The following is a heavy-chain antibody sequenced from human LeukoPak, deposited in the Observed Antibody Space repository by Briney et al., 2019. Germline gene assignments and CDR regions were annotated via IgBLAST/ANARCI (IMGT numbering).Heavy chain of an antibody. CDR2: IIPILGIA. D-gene: IGHD4-17*01. CDR3: ATMTTVTTDAEWYFDL. Sequence: GASVKVSCKASGGTFSSYTISWGRQAPGQGLEWMGRIIPILGIANYAQKFQGRVTITADKSTSTAYMGLSSLRSEDTAVYYCATMTTVTTDAEWYFDLWGRGTLVTVYS. V-gene: IGHV1-69*02. CDR1: GGTFSSYT. J-gene: IGHJ2*01.